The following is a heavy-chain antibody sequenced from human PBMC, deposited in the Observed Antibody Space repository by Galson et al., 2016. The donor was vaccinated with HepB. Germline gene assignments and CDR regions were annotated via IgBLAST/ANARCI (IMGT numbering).Heavy chain of an antibody. D-gene: IGHD6-19*01. CDR3: AKEEGGWYGDWFDP. CDR1: GFTFRSYG. J-gene: IGHJ5*02. CDR2: ISGDGAST. Sequence: SLRLSCAASGFTFRSYGMSWVRQVPGKGLEWVSTISGDGASTYYADSVKGRFSISRDNSRTTLDLQMHSLRGEDTAVYYCAKEEGGWYGDWFDPWGQGTLVIVSS. V-gene: IGHV3-23*01.